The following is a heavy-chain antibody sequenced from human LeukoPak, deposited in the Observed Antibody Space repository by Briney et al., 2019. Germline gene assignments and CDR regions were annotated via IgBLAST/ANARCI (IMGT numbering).Heavy chain of an antibody. J-gene: IGHJ6*01. CDR1: GGSISSYY. Sequence: SETLSLTCTVSGGSISSYYWSWIRQPAGKGLEWIGRIYTSGSTNYNPSPKSRVTMSVDTSKNQFSLKLSSVTAADTAVYYCARDSRSWYRYYYYGMDVWGQGTTVTVSS. CDR2: IYTSGST. D-gene: IGHD6-13*01. V-gene: IGHV4-4*07. CDR3: ARDSRSWYRYYYYGMDV.